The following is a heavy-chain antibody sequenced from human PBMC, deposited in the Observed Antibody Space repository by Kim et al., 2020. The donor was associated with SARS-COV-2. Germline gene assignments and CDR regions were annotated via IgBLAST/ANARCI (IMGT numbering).Heavy chain of an antibody. CDR1: GFTFSSYS. Sequence: GGSLRLSCAASGFTFSSYSMNWVRQAPGKGLEWVSSISSSSSYIYYADSVKGRFTISRDNAKNSLYLQMNSLRAEDTAVYYCARDLRAVAPFDYWGQGTLVTVSS. J-gene: IGHJ4*02. CDR2: ISSSSSYI. V-gene: IGHV3-21*04. D-gene: IGHD6-19*01. CDR3: ARDLRAVAPFDY.